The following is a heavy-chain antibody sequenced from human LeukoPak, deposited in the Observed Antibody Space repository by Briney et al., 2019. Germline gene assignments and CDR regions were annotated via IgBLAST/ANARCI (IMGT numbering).Heavy chain of an antibody. J-gene: IGHJ6*02. V-gene: IGHV3-7*01. CDR3: ASLKGMDV. CDR2: IKQDGGEK. CDR1: GFTFSSYW. Sequence: PGGSLRLSCAASGFTFSSYWMTWVRQAPGKGLEWVANIKQDGGEKYYVDSVKGRFTISRDNAKNSLFLQMNSLRVEDTAVYYCASLKGMDVWGQGTTVTVSS.